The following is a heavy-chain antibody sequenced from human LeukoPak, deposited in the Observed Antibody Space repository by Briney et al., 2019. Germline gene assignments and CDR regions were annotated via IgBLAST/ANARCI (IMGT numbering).Heavy chain of an antibody. Sequence: PGRSLRLSCAASGFTFSSYGMHWVRQAPGKGLEWVAVISYDGSNKCYADSVKGRFTISRDNSKNTLYLQMNSLGAEDTAVYYCAKLPHTWGQGTLVTVSS. V-gene: IGHV3-30*18. CDR2: ISYDGSNK. J-gene: IGHJ4*02. CDR3: AKLPHT. CDR1: GFTFSSYG.